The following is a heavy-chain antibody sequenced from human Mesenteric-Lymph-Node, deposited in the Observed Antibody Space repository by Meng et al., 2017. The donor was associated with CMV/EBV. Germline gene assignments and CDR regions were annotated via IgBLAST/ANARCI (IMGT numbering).Heavy chain of an antibody. V-gene: IGHV3-23*01. J-gene: IGHJ4*02. Sequence: GESLKISCAVSGFTFSTYAMSWVRQAPGKGLEWVSAVSGSGGDSFYADSVKGRLTITRDNSKNMLYLQMNSLRAEDTAVYYCAKFGVSGLDYWGQGTLVTVSS. D-gene: IGHD3-3*01. CDR2: VSGSGGDS. CDR1: GFTFSTYA. CDR3: AKFGVSGLDY.